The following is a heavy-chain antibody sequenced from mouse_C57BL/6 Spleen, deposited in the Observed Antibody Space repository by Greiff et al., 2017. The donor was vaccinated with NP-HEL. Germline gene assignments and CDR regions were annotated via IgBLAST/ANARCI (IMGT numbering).Heavy chain of an antibody. CDR1: GYTFTSYW. CDR3: ASGSREDYFDY. Sequence: QVHVKQSGAELAKPGASVKLSCKASGYTFTSYWMHWVKQRPGQGLEWIGYINPSSGYTKYNQKFKDKATLTADKSSSTAYMQLSSLTYEDSAVYYCASGSREDYFDYWGQGTTLTVSS. J-gene: IGHJ2*01. D-gene: IGHD1-1*01. CDR2: INPSSGYT. V-gene: IGHV1-7*01.